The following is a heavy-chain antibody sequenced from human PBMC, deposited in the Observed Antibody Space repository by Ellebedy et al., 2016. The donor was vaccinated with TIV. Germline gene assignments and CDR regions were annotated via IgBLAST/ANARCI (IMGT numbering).Heavy chain of an antibody. CDR2: MNPNSGNT. Sequence: ASVKVSCKASGYTFTSYDINWVRQATGQGLEWMGWMNPNSGNTGYAQKFQGRVTITRNTSISTAYMELSSLRSEDAAVYYCARANSGYDSRYYYYGMDVWGQGTTVTVSS. V-gene: IGHV1-8*03. D-gene: IGHD5-12*01. J-gene: IGHJ6*02. CDR3: ARANSGYDSRYYYYGMDV. CDR1: GYTFTSYD.